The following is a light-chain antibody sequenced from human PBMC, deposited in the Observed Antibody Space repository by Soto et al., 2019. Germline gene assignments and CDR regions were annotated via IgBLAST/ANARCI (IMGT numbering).Light chain of an antibody. V-gene: IGKV4-1*01. CDR3: QQYYSTPRT. J-gene: IGKJ1*01. CDR1: QSVLHSSNNKNY. CDR2: WAS. Sequence: DIVMTQSPDSLAVSLGERATINCTSSQSVLHSSNNKNYLVWYQQKPGQPPKSLIYWASTRESGVPDRFSGSGSGTDFTLTISSLQAEDVAVYYCQQYYSTPRTFGQGTKVEIK.